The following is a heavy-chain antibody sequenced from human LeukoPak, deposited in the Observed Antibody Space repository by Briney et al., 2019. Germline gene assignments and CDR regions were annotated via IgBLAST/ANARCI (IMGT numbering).Heavy chain of an antibody. CDR3: ARASWVSDPDAVR. D-gene: IGHD6-19*01. CDR1: GISFRNYA. Sequence: PGGSLRLSCAAPGISFRNYAMSWVRQAPARGPEWVSSLRGNDETFYADSVKGRFTLSRDDSRNTVYLQLNNLRVEDTAIYYCARASWVSDPDAVRWGQGTQVTVSS. V-gene: IGHV3-23*01. J-gene: IGHJ4*02. CDR2: LRGNDET.